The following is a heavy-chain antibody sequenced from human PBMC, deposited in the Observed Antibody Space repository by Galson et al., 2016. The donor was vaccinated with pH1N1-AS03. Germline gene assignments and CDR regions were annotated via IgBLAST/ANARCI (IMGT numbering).Heavy chain of an antibody. CDR3: ARESTLNYTLDL. CDR1: GFSFSASW. V-gene: IGHV3-7*03. J-gene: IGHJ2*01. D-gene: IGHD1-7*01. Sequence: SLRLSCAASGFSFSASWMSWVRQAPGKGLEWVANIGQDGSEKYYVDSVEGRFTISRDNAKNSLYLQMNSLRDEDRAVYYCARESTLNYTLDLWGRGTLVTVSS. CDR2: IGQDGSEK.